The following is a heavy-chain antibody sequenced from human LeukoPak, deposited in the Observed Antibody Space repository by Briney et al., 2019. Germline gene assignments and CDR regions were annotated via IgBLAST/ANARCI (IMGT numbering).Heavy chain of an antibody. D-gene: IGHD2-21*02. CDR1: GGSFSGYY. V-gene: IGHV4-34*01. Sequence: PSETLSLTCAVYGGSFSGYYCSWIRQPPGEGLEWIGEINHSGSTNYNPSLKSRVTISVDTSKNQFSLKLSSVTAADTAVYYCARGKPPRGGDCYPEYFQHWGQGTLVTVSS. J-gene: IGHJ1*01. CDR3: ARGKPPRGGDCYPEYFQH. CDR2: INHSGST.